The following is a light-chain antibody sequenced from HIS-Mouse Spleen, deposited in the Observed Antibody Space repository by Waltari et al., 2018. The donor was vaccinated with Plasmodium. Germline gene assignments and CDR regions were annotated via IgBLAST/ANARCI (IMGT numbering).Light chain of an antibody. V-gene: IGLV3-1*01. CDR3: QAWDSSTVV. CDR2: QDS. J-gene: IGLJ2*01. CDR1: NLGDKY. Sequence: SYELTQPPSVSVSPGQPASITCSGDNLGDKYACWYQQKPGHSPLLVIYQDSKRPSGIPERFSGSNSGNTATLTISGTQAMDEADYYCQAWDSSTVVFGGGTKLTVL.